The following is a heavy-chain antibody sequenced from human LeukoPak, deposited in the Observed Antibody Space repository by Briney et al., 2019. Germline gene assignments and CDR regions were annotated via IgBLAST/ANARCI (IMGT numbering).Heavy chain of an antibody. CDR2: ISGRGVNI. D-gene: IGHD3-22*01. J-gene: IGHJ4*02. CDR3: AKESFYYDTTGYKAYYFDY. Sequence: GGSLRLSCAASGFSFSSDAMGWVRQSPGKGLEWVSAISGRGVNIYNADSVKGRFTISRDISRTTLYLQMNSLRAEDTAVYYCAKESFYYDTTGYKAYYFDYWGQGTGHRLL. V-gene: IGHV3-23*01. CDR1: GFSFSSDA.